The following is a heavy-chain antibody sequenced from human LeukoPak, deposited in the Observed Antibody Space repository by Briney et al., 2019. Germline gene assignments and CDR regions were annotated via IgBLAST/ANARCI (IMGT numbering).Heavy chain of an antibody. CDR2: ISGSGAKT. Sequence: GGSLRLSCGASGFTFRSYAMTWVRQAPGKGLERVSAISGSGAKTYYADSVKGRFTISRDNSRNTLYLQMNSLRVEDTAVYYCAQGDSYYDFLLSVWGQGTMVTVSS. CDR1: GFTFRSYA. D-gene: IGHD3-3*01. V-gene: IGHV3-23*01. CDR3: AQGDSYYDFLLSV. J-gene: IGHJ3*01.